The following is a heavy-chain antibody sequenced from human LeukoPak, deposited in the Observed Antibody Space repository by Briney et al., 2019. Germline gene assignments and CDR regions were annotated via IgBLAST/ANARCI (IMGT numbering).Heavy chain of an antibody. J-gene: IGHJ6*03. CDR3: ARVDYVWGSSYYYYYYMDV. V-gene: IGHV4-61*02. D-gene: IGHD3-16*01. CDR2: IYTSGST. CDR1: GGSISSGSYY. Sequence: SQTLSLTCTVSGGSISSGSYYWRWLRQPAGKGLEWIGRIYTSGSTNYNPSLKSRVTISVDTSKNQFSLKLSSVTAADTAVYYCARVDYVWGSSYYYYYYMDVWGKGTTVTVSS.